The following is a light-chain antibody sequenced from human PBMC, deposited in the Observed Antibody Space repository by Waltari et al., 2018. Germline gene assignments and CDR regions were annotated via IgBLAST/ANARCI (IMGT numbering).Light chain of an antibody. J-gene: IGKJ1*01. V-gene: IGKV3-20*01. CDR1: QSVSSSY. CDR3: QQYGSSPET. Sequence: EIVLTQSPGTLSLSPGERATLSCRASQSVSSSYLAWYQQKPGQAPRLLIYGASSRATGIPDRFSSSGAGTDFTLIISRQEPEDFAVYYWQQYGSSPETFGQGTKVEIK. CDR2: GAS.